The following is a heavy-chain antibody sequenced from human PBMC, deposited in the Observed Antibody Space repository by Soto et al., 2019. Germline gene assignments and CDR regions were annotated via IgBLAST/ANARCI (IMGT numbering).Heavy chain of an antibody. CDR3: ASGGEESPEAVAGFDY. Sequence: ASETLSLTCAVSGGSISSSNWWSWVRQPPGKGLEWIGEIYHSGSTNYNPSLKSRVTISVDKSKNQFSLKLSSVTAADTAVYYCASGGEESPEAVAGFDYWGQGTLVTVSS. V-gene: IGHV4-4*02. J-gene: IGHJ4*02. CDR1: GGSISSSNW. CDR2: IYHSGST. D-gene: IGHD6-19*01.